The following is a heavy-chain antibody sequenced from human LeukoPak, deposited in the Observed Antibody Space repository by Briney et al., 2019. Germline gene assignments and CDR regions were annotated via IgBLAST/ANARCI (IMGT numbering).Heavy chain of an antibody. CDR3: ARSAGHCTNGICFTDYYMDV. D-gene: IGHD2-8*01. J-gene: IGHJ6*03. Sequence: ASVKVSCKASGYTFTGYYMHWVGQAPGQGLEWMGWINPNSGGTNFAQKFQGRVTMSRDTSITTAYMELTRLRSDDTAVYYCARSAGHCTNGICFTDYYMDVWGEGTTVTVSS. CDR2: INPNSGGT. V-gene: IGHV1-2*02. CDR1: GYTFTGYY.